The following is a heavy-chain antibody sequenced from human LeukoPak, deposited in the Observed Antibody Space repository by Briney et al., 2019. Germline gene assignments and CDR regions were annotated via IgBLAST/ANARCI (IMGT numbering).Heavy chain of an antibody. D-gene: IGHD3-22*01. CDR1: GFTFSRYS. Sequence: PGGSLRLSCEASGFTFSRYSMNWVRQAPGKGLEWVAFIRYDGSNKYYADSVKGRFTISRDNSKNTLYLQMNSLRAEDTAVYYCAREATYYYDSSGSTHLLGDAFDIWGQGTMVTVSS. J-gene: IGHJ3*02. V-gene: IGHV3-30*02. CDR2: IRYDGSNK. CDR3: AREATYYYDSSGSTHLLGDAFDI.